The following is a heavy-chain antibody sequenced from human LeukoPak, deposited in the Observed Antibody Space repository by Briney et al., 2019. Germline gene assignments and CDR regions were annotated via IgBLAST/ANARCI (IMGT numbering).Heavy chain of an antibody. J-gene: IGHJ4*02. V-gene: IGHV4-39*01. CDR2: IYYSGST. CDR1: GGSISSSSYY. Sequence: SETLSLTCTVSGGSISSSSYYWGWIRQPPGKGLEWIGSIYYSGSTYYNPSLKSRVTISVDTSKNQFSLKLSSVTAADTAVYYCARSGRLRFLEWLLYVDYWGQGTLVTVSS. D-gene: IGHD3-3*01. CDR3: ARSGRLRFLEWLLYVDY.